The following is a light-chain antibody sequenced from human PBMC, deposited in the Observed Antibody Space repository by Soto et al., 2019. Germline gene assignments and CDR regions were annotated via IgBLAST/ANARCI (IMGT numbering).Light chain of an antibody. CDR2: GAS. J-gene: IGKJ1*01. CDR1: QSVSNNY. CDR3: QQYGSSGT. Sequence: MVLTQSPGTLSLSPGERATLSCRASQSVSNNYLAWYQQKPGQAPTLLIYGASNSATGIPDMVSGSGSGTDFTLTISRLEHEDFAVYYCQQYGSSGTFGQGTKVDIK. V-gene: IGKV3-20*01.